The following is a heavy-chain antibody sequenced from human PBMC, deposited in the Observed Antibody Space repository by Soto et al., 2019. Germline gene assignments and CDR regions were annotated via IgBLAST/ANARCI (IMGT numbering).Heavy chain of an antibody. V-gene: IGHV1-69*12. CDR2: IIPIFGTA. CDR1: EGPFSSYA. Sequence: QVQLVQSGAEVKKPGSWVKASCKASEGPFSSYAISWVRQAPGQGLEWMGGIIPIFGTANYAQKYKGRVTITADESTSTAYMELSSLRSEDTAVYYCARDSHYGGPPDDYWGQGTLVTVSS. CDR3: ARDSHYGGPPDDY. J-gene: IGHJ4*02. D-gene: IGHD4-17*01.